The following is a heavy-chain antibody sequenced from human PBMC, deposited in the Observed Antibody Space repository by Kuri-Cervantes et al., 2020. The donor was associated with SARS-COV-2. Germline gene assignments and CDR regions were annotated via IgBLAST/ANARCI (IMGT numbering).Heavy chain of an antibody. CDR2: IPSGGNS. Sequence: GESLKISCTASGLTFTNHAMSWVRQAPGKGLEWVSVIPSGGNSYYPISVRGRFTISRDNSKNTVYLEMNTLRAEDTARYYCVSGEDTSTPDFDHWGLGTLVTVSS. D-gene: IGHD3-10*02. CDR1: GLTFTNHA. CDR3: VSGEDTSTPDFDH. J-gene: IGHJ4*02. V-gene: IGHV3-23*03.